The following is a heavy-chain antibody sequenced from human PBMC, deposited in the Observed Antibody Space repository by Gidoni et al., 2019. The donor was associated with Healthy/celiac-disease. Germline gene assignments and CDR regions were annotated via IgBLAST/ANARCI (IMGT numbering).Heavy chain of an antibody. CDR2: IYHSGST. D-gene: IGHD3-10*01. V-gene: IGHV4-30-2*01. J-gene: IGHJ5*02. Sequence: QLQLQESGSGLVKPSQTLSLTCAVSGGSISSGGYSWSWIRQPPGKGLEWIGYIYHSGSTYYNPSLKSRVTISVDRFKNQFSLKLSSVTAADTAVYYCARGVVYGSGSAWGWFDPWGQGTLVTVSS. CDR1: GGSISSGGYS. CDR3: ARGVVYGSGSAWGWFDP.